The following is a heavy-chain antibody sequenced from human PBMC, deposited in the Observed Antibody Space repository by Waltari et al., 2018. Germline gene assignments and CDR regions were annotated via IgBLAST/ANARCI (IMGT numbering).Heavy chain of an antibody. D-gene: IGHD6-13*01. CDR3: ARAFSSIAAAGPGWFDP. V-gene: IGHV1-18*01. CDR2: ISAYNGNT. CDR1: GYTFTSYG. J-gene: IGHJ5*02. Sequence: QVQLVQSGAEVKKPGASVKVSCKASGYTFTSYGISWVRQAPGQGLEWMGWISAYNGNTNYAQKLQGRVTMTTDTSTSTAYMELRSLRSDETAVYYCARAFSSIAAAGPGWFDPWGQGTLVTVSS.